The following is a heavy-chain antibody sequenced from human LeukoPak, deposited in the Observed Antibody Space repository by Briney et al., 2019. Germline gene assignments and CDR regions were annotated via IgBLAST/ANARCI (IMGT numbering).Heavy chain of an antibody. J-gene: IGHJ4*02. Sequence: ASVKVSCKASGYTFTDYYIHCVRQAPGQGLEWMGWIGPKNDDTHYAQKFQGRLTMTRDTSITTAFIELSRLTSDDTAAYYCVRDHASSYDYWGQGTLVTVSS. V-gene: IGHV1-2*02. CDR3: VRDHASSYDY. D-gene: IGHD1-26*01. CDR2: IGPKNDDT. CDR1: GYTFTDYY.